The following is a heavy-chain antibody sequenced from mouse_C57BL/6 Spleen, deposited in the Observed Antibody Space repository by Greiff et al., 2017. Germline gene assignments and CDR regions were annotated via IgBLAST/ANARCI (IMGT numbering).Heavy chain of an antibody. V-gene: IGHV1-52*01. Sequence: QVHVKQSGAELVRPGSSVKLSCKASGYTFTSYWMHWVKQRPIQGLEWIGNIDPSDSETHYNQKFKDKATLTVDKSSSTAYMQLSSLTSEDSAVYYCAKGGFYAMDYWGQGTSVTVSS. CDR1: GYTFTSYW. CDR3: AKGGFYAMDY. CDR2: IDPSDSET. J-gene: IGHJ4*01.